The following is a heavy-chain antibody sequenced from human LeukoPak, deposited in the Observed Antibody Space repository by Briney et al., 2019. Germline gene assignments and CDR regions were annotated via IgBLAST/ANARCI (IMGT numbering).Heavy chain of an antibody. CDR1: GDSVNNFY. CDR3: ARGRVLGY. V-gene: IGHV4-59*02. CDR2: IQYGGTT. Sequence: SETLSLTCSVSGDSVNNFYFSWIRQSPGKGLEWIGYIQYGGTTTYNPSLKSRVTISTDTSKNQVSLKLSSVTAADTAVYYCARGRVLGYWGQRTLVTVSS. J-gene: IGHJ4*02.